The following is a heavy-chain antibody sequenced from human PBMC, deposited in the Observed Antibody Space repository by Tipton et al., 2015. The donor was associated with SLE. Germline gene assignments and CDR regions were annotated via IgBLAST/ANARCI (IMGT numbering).Heavy chain of an antibody. V-gene: IGHV3-49*03. CDR3: ARAYCSGGSCYRALFDY. CDR1: GFTFGDYA. Sequence: SLRLSCTDSGFTFGDYAMSWFRQAPGKGLEWVGFIRSKAYGGTTEYAASVKGRFTISRDDSKSIAYLQMNSLKTEDTAVYYCARAYCSGGSCYRALFDYWGQGTLVTVSS. CDR2: IRSKAYGGTT. J-gene: IGHJ4*02. D-gene: IGHD2-15*01.